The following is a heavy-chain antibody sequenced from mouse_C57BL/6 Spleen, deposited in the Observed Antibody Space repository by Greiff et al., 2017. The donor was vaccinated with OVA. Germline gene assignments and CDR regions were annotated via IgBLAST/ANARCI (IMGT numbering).Heavy chain of an antibody. CDR3: ARDYYGSNYYAMDY. CDR1: GFTFSSYA. CDR2: ISDGGSYT. J-gene: IGHJ4*01. D-gene: IGHD1-1*01. V-gene: IGHV5-4*03. Sequence: EVMLVESGGGLVKPGGSLKLSCAASGFTFSSYAMSWVRQTPEKRLEWVATISDGGSYTYYPDNVKGRFTISRDNAKNNLYLQMSHLKSEDTAMYYCARDYYGSNYYAMDYWGQGTSVTVSS.